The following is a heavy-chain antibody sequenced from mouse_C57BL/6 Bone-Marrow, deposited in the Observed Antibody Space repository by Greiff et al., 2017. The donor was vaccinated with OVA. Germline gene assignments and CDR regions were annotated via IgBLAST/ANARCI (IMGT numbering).Heavy chain of an antibody. CDR2: INPSTGGT. Sequence: VQLQQSGPELVKPGASVKISCKASGYSFTGYYMNWVKQSPEKSLEWIGEINPSTGGTTYNQKFKAKATLTVDKSSSTAYMQLKSLTSEDSAVYYCARYGSSHWYFDVWGTGTTVTVSS. V-gene: IGHV1-42*01. J-gene: IGHJ1*03. CDR3: ARYGSSHWYFDV. CDR1: GYSFTGYY. D-gene: IGHD1-1*01.